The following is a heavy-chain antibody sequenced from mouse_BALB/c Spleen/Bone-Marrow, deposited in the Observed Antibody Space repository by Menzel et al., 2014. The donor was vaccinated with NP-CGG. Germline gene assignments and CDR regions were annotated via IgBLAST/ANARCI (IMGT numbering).Heavy chain of an antibody. CDR3: ARRGISWFAY. CDR1: GYTFSSYW. V-gene: IGHV1-9*01. CDR2: ILPGSGST. Sequence: QVQLQQSGAELMKPGASVKISCKATGYTFSSYWIEWVKQRPGHGLEWIGEILPGSGSTNYNVKFKGKATFTADTSSNTAYMQLSSLTSEDSAVYYCARRGISWFAYWGQGTLVTVSA. J-gene: IGHJ3*01.